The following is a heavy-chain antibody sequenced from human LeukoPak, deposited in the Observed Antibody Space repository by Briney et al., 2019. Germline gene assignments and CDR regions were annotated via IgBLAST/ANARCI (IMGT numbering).Heavy chain of an antibody. CDR2: INPNSGGT. V-gene: IGHV1-2*02. Sequence: ASVKVSCKASGYTFTGYYMHWVRQAPGQGLEWMGWINPNSGGTNYAQKFQGRVTMTRDTSISTAYMELSRLRSDDTAVYYCASSYRYRSSTSCYHDAFDIWGQGTMVTVSS. CDR3: ASSYRYRSSTSCYHDAFDI. J-gene: IGHJ3*02. CDR1: GYTFTGYY. D-gene: IGHD2-2*01.